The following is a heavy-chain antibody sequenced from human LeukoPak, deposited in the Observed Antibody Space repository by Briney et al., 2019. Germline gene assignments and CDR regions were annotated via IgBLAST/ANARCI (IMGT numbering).Heavy chain of an antibody. V-gene: IGHV4-39*07. D-gene: IGHD6-19*01. CDR3: SRGSYASGWYGY. CDR1: GGSISSSSYY. J-gene: IGHJ4*02. CDR2: IYYSGST. Sequence: PSDTLSLTCTVSGGSISSSSYYWRWIRQPPGKGLEWIGSIYYSGSTYYNPSLKSRVTISVDTSKNQFSLKLNSVTAADTPMHYCSRGSYASGWYGYWGQGTRITVSS.